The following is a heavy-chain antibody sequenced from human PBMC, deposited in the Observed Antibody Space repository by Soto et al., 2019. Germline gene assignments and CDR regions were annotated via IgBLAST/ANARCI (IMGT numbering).Heavy chain of an antibody. CDR3: TQDTAMPWFFI. D-gene: IGHD2-2*01. J-gene: IGHJ4*02. V-gene: IGHV4-39*01. CDR2: LHSGGGS. Sequence: ETLSLTCSVSGASISRGSSYWGWVRQPPGKGLEWIGSLHSGGGSYYNPSLNSRVTISVDTSRNQFSLQLTSVTAADTAVYYCTQDTAMPWFFIWGQGALVTVSS. CDR1: GASISRGSSY.